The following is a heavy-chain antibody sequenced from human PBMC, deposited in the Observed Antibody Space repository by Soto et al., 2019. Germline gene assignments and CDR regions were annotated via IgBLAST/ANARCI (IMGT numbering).Heavy chain of an antibody. D-gene: IGHD2-15*01. CDR1: GGTFSSYG. V-gene: IGHV1-69*01. CDR2: IISIFGTA. Sequence: QVQLVQSGAEVKKPGSSVKVSCKASGGTFSSYGISWVRQAPGQGLEWMGGIISIFGTANYAQKFQGRVTITADESTSIAYMELTSLRSEDTAVYYCARDGGGYCAADYWGQGTLVTVSS. J-gene: IGHJ4*02. CDR3: ARDGGGYCAADY.